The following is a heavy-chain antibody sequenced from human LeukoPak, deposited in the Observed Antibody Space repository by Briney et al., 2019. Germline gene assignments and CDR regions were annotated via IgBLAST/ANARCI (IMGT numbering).Heavy chain of an antibody. CDR2: ISYDGNNK. Sequence: PGGSLRLSCAASGFTFRSYAMHWVRQAPGKGLEWVAVISYDGNNKYYADSVKGRFTISRDNSKNTLYLQMNSLRAEDTAVYYCAREEYSLGNWFDPWGQGTLVTVSS. CDR3: AREEYSLGNWFDP. J-gene: IGHJ5*02. CDR1: GFTFRSYA. D-gene: IGHD5-18*01. V-gene: IGHV3-30-3*01.